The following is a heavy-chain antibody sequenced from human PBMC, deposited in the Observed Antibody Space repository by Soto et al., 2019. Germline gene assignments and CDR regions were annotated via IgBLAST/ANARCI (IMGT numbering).Heavy chain of an antibody. CDR2: ISGSSVAT. V-gene: IGHV3-23*01. D-gene: IGHD3-22*01. CDR3: ARDPPYFYDSRVYLGMAFDI. Sequence: EVQLLESGGGLVQPGGSLRLSCAASGISFSNYAMNWVRQAPGKGLEWVSGISGSSVATYYADFVKGRFTISRDNSKNTLYLQMNSLRAEDTAVYYCARDPPYFYDSRVYLGMAFDIWGQGTMVTVSS. J-gene: IGHJ3*02. CDR1: GISFSNYA.